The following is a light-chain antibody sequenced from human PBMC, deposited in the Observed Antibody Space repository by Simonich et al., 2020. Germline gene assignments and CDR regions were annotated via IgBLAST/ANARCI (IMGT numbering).Light chain of an antibody. Sequence: QSVLTQPPSASGTPGQRVTISCSGSSSNIGSNYVYWYQQLPGPAPQLLIYRNNQRPSGVPDRFSGSKSGTSASLAISGLRSEDEADYYCAAWDDSLSGSWVFGGGTKLTVL. CDR3: AAWDDSLSGSWV. V-gene: IGLV1-47*01. J-gene: IGLJ3*02. CDR2: RNN. CDR1: SSNIGSNY.